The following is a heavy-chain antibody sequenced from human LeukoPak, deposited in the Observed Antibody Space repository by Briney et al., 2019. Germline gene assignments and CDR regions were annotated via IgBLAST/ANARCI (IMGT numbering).Heavy chain of an antibody. CDR1: GFTFSDYY. D-gene: IGHD6-6*01. CDR2: ISSSGSTI. Sequence: PGGSLRLSCAASGFTFSDYYMSWIRQAPGKGLEWVSYISSSGSTIYYADSVQGRFTVSRDNAKNSLYLQMNGLRAEDTAVSYCARPRGQLVVYYYYYMDVWGKGTSVTVSS. CDR3: ARPRGQLVVYYYYYMDV. V-gene: IGHV3-11*04. J-gene: IGHJ6*03.